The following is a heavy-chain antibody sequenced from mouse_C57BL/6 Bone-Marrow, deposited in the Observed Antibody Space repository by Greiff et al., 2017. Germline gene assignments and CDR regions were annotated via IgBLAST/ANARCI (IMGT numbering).Heavy chain of an antibody. Sequence: VQLQQPGAELVRPGTSVKLSCKASGYTFTSYWMHWVKQRPGQGLEWIGVIDPSDSYTNYNHKFKGKATLTVDTSSSTAYMQLSSLTSEDSAVYYWARNYGRRRDYYFDYWGQGTTLTVSS. D-gene: IGHD1-1*01. CDR2: IDPSDSYT. CDR3: ARNYGRRRDYYFDY. J-gene: IGHJ2*01. CDR1: GYTFTSYW. V-gene: IGHV1-59*01.